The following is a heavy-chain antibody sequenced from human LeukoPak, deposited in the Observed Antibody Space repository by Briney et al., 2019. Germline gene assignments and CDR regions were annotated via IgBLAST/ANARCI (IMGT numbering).Heavy chain of an antibody. J-gene: IGHJ4*02. CDR2: ISYDGSTK. V-gene: IGHV3-30-3*01. CDR1: GFTFSSYP. Sequence: PGRSLRLACAASGFTFSSYPMHWVRQAPGKGLEWVSVISYDGSTKYYADSVKGRFTISGDSPKNTLYLQMDSLRADDTAMYYCARDPQRGEPDYFDYWGQGTLVTVSS. CDR3: ARDPQRGEPDYFDY. D-gene: IGHD1-14*01.